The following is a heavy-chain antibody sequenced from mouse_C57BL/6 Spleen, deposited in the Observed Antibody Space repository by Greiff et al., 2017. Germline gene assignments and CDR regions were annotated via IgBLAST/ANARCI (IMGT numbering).Heavy chain of an antibody. Sequence: EVLLVESGGGLVKPGGSLKLSCAASGFTFSSYAMSWVRQTPEQRLEWVASISDGGSYTYYPDNVKGRSTITVDNATNNLYLLMSHLKSEDSAMYYCAKRTSMVKNAWFAYWGQGTLVTVSA. J-gene: IGHJ3*01. CDR2: ISDGGSYT. CDR3: AKRTSMVKNAWFAY. V-gene: IGHV5-4*01. D-gene: IGHD2-2*01. CDR1: GFTFSSYA.